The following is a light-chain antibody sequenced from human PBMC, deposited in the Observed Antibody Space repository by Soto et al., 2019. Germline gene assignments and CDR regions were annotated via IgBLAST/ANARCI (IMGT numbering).Light chain of an antibody. CDR2: GAS. CDR3: QQYNNWPPWT. Sequence: EIVMTQSPATLSVSPGEGATLSCRASQSVSSNLAWYQQKPGQAPRLLIYGASTRATGIPARFSGSGSGTDFNLTISSLQSEDFAVYYCQQYNNWPPWTYGQGTKVEIK. V-gene: IGKV3-15*01. CDR1: QSVSSN. J-gene: IGKJ1*01.